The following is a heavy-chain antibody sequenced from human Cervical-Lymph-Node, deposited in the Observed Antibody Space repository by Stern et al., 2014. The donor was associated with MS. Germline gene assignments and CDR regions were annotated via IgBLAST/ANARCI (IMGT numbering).Heavy chain of an antibody. CDR3: ARASAPYGMDV. J-gene: IGHJ6*02. V-gene: IGHV3-74*03. D-gene: IGHD2-2*01. CDR2: INGDGTTT. CDR1: GFAFSRFW. Sequence: EVQLVESGGGLVQTGGSLRLSCAASGFAFSRFWMHWVRQAPGKGLVWVSRINGDGTTTTYADSVKGRMTISKDNAKNMLYLQMDSLSAEDTAVYFCARASAPYGMDVWGPGTTVTVSS.